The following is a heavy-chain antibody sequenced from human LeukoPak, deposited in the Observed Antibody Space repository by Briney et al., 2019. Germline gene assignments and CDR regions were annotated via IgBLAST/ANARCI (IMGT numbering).Heavy chain of an antibody. D-gene: IGHD3-9*01. CDR2: IIPIFGTA. J-gene: IGHJ4*02. CDR1: GGSFSSYA. V-gene: IGHV1-69*13. CDR3: ARDYYDILTGYYNFDY. Sequence: SVKVSCKASGGSFSSYAITWVRQAPGQGLEWMGGIIPIFGTANYAQNFQGRVTITADESTSTAYMELSSLRSDDTAVYYCARDYYDILTGYYNFDYWGQGTLVTVSS.